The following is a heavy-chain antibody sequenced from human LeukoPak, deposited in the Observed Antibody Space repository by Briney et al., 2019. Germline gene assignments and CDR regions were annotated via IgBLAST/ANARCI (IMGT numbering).Heavy chain of an antibody. CDR2: ISGSGYST. J-gene: IGHJ4*02. Sequence: GGSLRLSCAASGFTFSSYAMSWFRQAPGKGLEWVSTISGSGYSTYYADSVKGRFTISRDNSNNTLYLQMNSLRAEDTAVYYCAKRFSSSSRYFDYWGQGTLVTVSS. V-gene: IGHV3-23*01. CDR1: GFTFSSYA. CDR3: AKRFSSSSRYFDY. D-gene: IGHD6-6*01.